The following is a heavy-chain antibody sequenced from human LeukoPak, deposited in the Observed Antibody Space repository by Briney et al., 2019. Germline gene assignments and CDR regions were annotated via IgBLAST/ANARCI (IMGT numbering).Heavy chain of an antibody. CDR2: ISSSSSTI. CDR1: GLSLSNYP. D-gene: IGHD1-26*01. Sequence: GGSLRLSCEASGLSLSNYPMHWVRQAPGKGLEWVSYISSSSSTIYYADSVKGRFTISRDNAKNSLYLQMNSLRAEDTAVYYCARDLVGADYWGQGTLVTVSS. V-gene: IGHV3-48*01. J-gene: IGHJ4*02. CDR3: ARDLVGADY.